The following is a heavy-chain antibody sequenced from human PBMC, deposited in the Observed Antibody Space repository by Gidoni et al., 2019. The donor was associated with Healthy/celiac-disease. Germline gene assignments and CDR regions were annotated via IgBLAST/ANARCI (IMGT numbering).Heavy chain of an antibody. CDR1: GGTFSSYA. J-gene: IGHJ3*02. D-gene: IGHD3-16*01. V-gene: IGHV1-69*01. CDR3: ASPDYIWGSTRRTWTFDI. Sequence: QVQLVQSGAEVKKPGSSVKVSCKASGGTFSSYAISWVRQAPGQGLEWMGGIIPIFGTANYAQKFQGRVTITADESTSTAYMELSSLRSEDTAVYYCASPDYIWGSTRRTWTFDIWGQGTMVTVSS. CDR2: IIPIFGTA.